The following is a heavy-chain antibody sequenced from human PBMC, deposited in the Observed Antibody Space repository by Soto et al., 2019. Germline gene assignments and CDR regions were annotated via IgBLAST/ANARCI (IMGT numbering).Heavy chain of an antibody. J-gene: IGHJ6*02. Sequence: GGSLRLSCAASGFTFSDYYMSWIRQAPGKGLEWVSYISSSSSYTNYADSVKGRFTISRDNAKNSLYLQMNSLRAEDTAVYYCAREILGYYDFWSGYSLGAYGMDVWGQGTTVTVSS. D-gene: IGHD3-3*01. CDR1: GFTFSDYY. CDR2: ISSSSSYT. CDR3: AREILGYYDFWSGYSLGAYGMDV. V-gene: IGHV3-11*06.